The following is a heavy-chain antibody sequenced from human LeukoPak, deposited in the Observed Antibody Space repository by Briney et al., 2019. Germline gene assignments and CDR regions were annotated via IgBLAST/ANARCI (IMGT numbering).Heavy chain of an antibody. J-gene: IGHJ5*02. Sequence: SETLSLTCTVSGGSISSYYWSWIRQPAGKGLESIGRIYTSGSTDYNPSLKSRVTISVDTSKNQFSLKLSSVTAADTAVYYCARDMDAYYGSGSYYILDPWGQGTLVTVSS. CDR1: GGSISSYY. CDR3: ARDMDAYYGSGSYYILDP. CDR2: IYTSGST. D-gene: IGHD3-10*01. V-gene: IGHV4-4*07.